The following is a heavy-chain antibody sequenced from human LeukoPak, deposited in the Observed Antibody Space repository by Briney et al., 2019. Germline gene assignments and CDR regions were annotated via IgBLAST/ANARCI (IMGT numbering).Heavy chain of an antibody. CDR1: GYTFTSYG. D-gene: IGHD1-26*01. V-gene: IGHV1-18*01. CDR3: ARTGGAMYSGSYYFDY. CDR2: ISAYNGNT. Sequence: ASVKVPCKASGYTFTSYGISWVRQAPGQGLEWMGWISAYNGNTNYAQKLQGRVTMTTETSTSTDYMELRRLRADETAVYYCARTGGAMYSGSYYFDYWGQGTLVTVSS. J-gene: IGHJ4*02.